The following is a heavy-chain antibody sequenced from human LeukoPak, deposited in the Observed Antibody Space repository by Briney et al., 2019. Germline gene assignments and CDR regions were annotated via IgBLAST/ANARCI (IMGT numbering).Heavy chain of an antibody. J-gene: IGHJ4*02. CDR1: GFRFSTYD. D-gene: IGHD3-10*01. V-gene: IGHV3-48*03. CDR2: ISASGSTI. CDR3: VRGGEY. Sequence: PGGSLRLSCAASGFRFSTYDMNWVRQAPGKGPEWLSYISASGSTIYYADSVKGRFTISRVNAKNSLYLQVNSLRAEDTAIYYSVRGGEYWGQGTLDIVSS.